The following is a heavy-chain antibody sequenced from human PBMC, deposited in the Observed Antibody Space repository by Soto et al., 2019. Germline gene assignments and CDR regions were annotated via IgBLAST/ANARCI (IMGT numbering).Heavy chain of an antibody. V-gene: IGHV4-30-4*01. CDR2: MFYVGAT. CDR1: GGSISSGDYY. D-gene: IGHD2-15*01. Sequence: KTSETLSLTCSVSGGSISSGDYYWSWIRQPPGKGLEWIGYMFYVGATYYNPSLKSRVTISVDTSKNQFSLKLSSVTAADTAVYHCARVVRFCSRPSCRGRNWFDPWGQGTLVTVSS. CDR3: ARVVRFCSRPSCRGRNWFDP. J-gene: IGHJ5*02.